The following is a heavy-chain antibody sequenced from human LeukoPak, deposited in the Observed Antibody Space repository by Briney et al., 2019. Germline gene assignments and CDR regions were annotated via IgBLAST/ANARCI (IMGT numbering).Heavy chain of an antibody. V-gene: IGHV4-39*01. CDR3: ARAPRLEWLRTSYFDY. D-gene: IGHD3-3*01. CDR2: IYYSGST. CDR1: GGSISSSSYY. J-gene: IGHJ4*02. Sequence: SSETLSLTCTVSGGSISSSSYYWGWIRQPPGKGLEWIGSIYYSGSTYYNPSLKSRVTISVDTSKNQFSLKLSSVTAADTAVYYCARAPRLEWLRTSYFDYWGQGTQVTVSS.